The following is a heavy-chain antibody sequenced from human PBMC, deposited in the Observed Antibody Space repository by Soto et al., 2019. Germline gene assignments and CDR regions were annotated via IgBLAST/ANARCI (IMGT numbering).Heavy chain of an antibody. CDR3: ARDHDSSSGGLDY. V-gene: IGHV4-31*03. D-gene: IGHD6-6*01. CDR1: GGSISGGGYY. Sequence: SETLSLTCTVSGGSISGGGYYWSWIRQHPGKGLEWIGYIYYSGSTYYNPSLKSRVTISVDTSKNQFSLKLSSVTAADTAVYYCARDHDSSSGGLDYWGQGTLVTVSS. J-gene: IGHJ4*02. CDR2: IYYSGST.